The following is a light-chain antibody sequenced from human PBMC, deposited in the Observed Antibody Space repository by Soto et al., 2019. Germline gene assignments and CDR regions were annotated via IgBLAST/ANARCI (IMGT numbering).Light chain of an antibody. CDR1: QDISDY. J-gene: IGKJ4*01. V-gene: IGKV1-9*01. CDR2: AAS. Sequence: DIQVTQSPSFLSASVGDRLTITCRASQDISDYLAWYQQRQGKAPKLLIYAASTLQSGVPSRFSGSGYGTEFNLTISSLQTEDFATYSCQQLNSYPLTFGGGTKVDIK. CDR3: QQLNSYPLT.